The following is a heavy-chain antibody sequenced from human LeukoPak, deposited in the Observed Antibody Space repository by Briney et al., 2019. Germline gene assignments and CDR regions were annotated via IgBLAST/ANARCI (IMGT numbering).Heavy chain of an antibody. D-gene: IGHD1-26*01. CDR1: GYTFNTYG. V-gene: IGHV1-18*01. CDR2: ISPYNGDT. CDR3: ARGGLSGIYGIDY. Sequence: GASVKVSCRASGYTFNTYGVTWVRQVPGQGFEWMGWISPYNGDTSYAQKFQGRVTMTTDTLTSTVFMELRSLRSDDTAVYFCARGGLSGIYGIDYWGQGTLVTVSS. J-gene: IGHJ4*02.